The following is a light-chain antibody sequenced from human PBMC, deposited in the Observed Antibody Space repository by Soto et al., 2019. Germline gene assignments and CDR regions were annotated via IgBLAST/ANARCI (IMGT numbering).Light chain of an antibody. Sequence: QSVLTQPASVSGSPGQSITISCTGTISDVGGYNYVSWYQQHPGKAPKLMIYDVSNRPSGVSNRFSGSKSGNTASLTISGLQAEDEVDYYCSSYTRSTTYVFGSGTKVTVL. CDR3: SSYTRSTTYV. J-gene: IGLJ1*01. V-gene: IGLV2-14*03. CDR1: ISDVGGYNY. CDR2: DVS.